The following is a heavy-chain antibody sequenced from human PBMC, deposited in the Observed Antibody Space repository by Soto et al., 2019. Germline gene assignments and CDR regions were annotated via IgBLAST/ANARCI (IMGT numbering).Heavy chain of an antibody. D-gene: IGHD2-15*01. Sequence: QVQLVESGGGVVQPGRSLRLSCAGSGFTFSNYGLHWLRQAPGKEREWVAVISYDGNHKYYADSVKGRFTISRDHSNNMLYLQMDSMRAEDTAVYYCAKDGAPRYCGRSSCHPAGAYWGQGTLVTVSS. CDR3: AKDGAPRYCGRSSCHPAGAY. CDR1: GFTFSNYG. V-gene: IGHV3-30*18. CDR2: ISYDGNHK. J-gene: IGHJ4*02.